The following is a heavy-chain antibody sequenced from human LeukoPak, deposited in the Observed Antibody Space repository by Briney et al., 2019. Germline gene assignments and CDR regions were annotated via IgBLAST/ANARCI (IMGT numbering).Heavy chain of an antibody. Sequence: ASVKVSCTASGYTFTSYDINWVRQATGQGLEWMGWMNPNSGNTGYAQKFQGRVTMTRNTSISTAYMRLSSLRSEDTAVYYCARVPDFWIDYWGQGTLVTVSS. D-gene: IGHD3-3*01. J-gene: IGHJ4*02. CDR3: ARVPDFWIDY. V-gene: IGHV1-8*01. CDR1: GYTFTSYD. CDR2: MNPNSGNT.